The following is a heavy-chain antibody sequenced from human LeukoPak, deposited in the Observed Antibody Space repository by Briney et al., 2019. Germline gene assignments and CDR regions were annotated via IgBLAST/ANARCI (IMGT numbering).Heavy chain of an antibody. Sequence: PSGTLSLTCAVSGDSISDKYWWRWVRPFPDKGLEWIGEVYRSGGTSYNPSLKSRVTVSIDYSKNQFSLNLRSVTAADTAVYYCGRHAKGDSSAAFDLWGQGTMVFVSS. V-gene: IGHV4-4*02. CDR1: GDSISDKYW. J-gene: IGHJ3*01. CDR2: VYRSGGT. D-gene: IGHD2-21*02. CDR3: GRHAKGDSSAAFDL.